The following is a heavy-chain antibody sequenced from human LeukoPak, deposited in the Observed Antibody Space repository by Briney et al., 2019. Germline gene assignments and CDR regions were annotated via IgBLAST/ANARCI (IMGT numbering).Heavy chain of an antibody. D-gene: IGHD3-10*01. J-gene: IGHJ4*02. V-gene: IGHV3-64*01. CDR3: ARAPHYYGSGLYYFDY. Sequence: RGSLRLSCAASGFTFSDYYMHWVRQAPGKGLEYVSAITPSGGSTYYANSVKGRFTMSRDNSKSTLYLQMGSLRAEDMAVYFCARAPHYYGSGLYYFDYWGQGTLVTVSS. CDR1: GFTFSDYY. CDR2: ITPSGGST.